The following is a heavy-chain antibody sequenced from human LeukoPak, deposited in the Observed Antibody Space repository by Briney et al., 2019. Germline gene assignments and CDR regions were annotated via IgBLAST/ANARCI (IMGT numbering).Heavy chain of an antibody. CDR1: GDSISTSNSY. CDR3: ARERLGGSYYRPVDC. J-gene: IGHJ4*02. D-gene: IGHD1-26*01. CDR2: IYYSGNT. V-gene: IGHV4-39*07. Sequence: PSETLSLTCTVSGDSISTSNSYWGWIRQPPGKGLEWIGSIYYSGNTNYNPSLKSRVTISLDTSKNQFSLKLSSVSAEDTALYYCARERLGGSYYRPVDCWGQGTLVTVSS.